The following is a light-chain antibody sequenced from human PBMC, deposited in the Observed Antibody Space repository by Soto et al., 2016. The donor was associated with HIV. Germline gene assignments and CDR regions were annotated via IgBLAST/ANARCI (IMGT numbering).Light chain of an antibody. CDR2: TAF. CDR1: QDISSW. V-gene: IGKV1-12*01. J-gene: IGKJ4*01. Sequence: DIQMTQSSSSVSASVGDRVAITCRASQDISSWLAWYQQKPGKAPKLLIYTAFSLQSGVPSRFSGSGSGTDFTLTINNLQPEDFATYYCQQANSFPLTFGGGTKVEIK. CDR3: QQANSFPLT.